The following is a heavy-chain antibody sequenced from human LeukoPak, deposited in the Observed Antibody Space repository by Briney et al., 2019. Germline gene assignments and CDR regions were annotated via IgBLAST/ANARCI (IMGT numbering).Heavy chain of an antibody. Sequence: SQTLSLTCTVSGGSISSGSYYWSWIRQPAGKGLEWIGRIYTTGSTNYNPSLKSRLTISVDTSKNQFSLKLSSVTAADTAVYYCATSSGNYYYWGQGTLVTVSS. D-gene: IGHD1-26*01. CDR2: IYTTGST. CDR1: GGSISSGSYY. CDR3: ATSSGNYYY. V-gene: IGHV4-61*02. J-gene: IGHJ4*02.